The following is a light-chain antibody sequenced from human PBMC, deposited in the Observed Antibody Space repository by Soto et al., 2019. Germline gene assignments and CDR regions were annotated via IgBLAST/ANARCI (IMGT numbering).Light chain of an antibody. V-gene: IGLV2-14*01. CDR3: NSYTNAAARV. J-gene: IGLJ1*01. CDR2: EVS. CDR1: SSDVGAHNF. Sequence: QSALTQPASVSGSPGQSITISCTGTSSDVGAHNFVSWYQQHPGKAPKLMIYEVSNRPSGVSDRFSGSKSGNPASLTTSGPQAEDEADYYCNSYTNAAARVFGTGTKVTGL.